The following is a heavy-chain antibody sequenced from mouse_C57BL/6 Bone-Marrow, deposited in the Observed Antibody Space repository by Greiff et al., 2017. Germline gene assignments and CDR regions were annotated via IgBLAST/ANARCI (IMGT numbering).Heavy chain of an antibody. CDR2: ISDGGSYT. D-gene: IGHD2-3*01. CDR1: GFTFSSYA. V-gene: IGHV5-4*01. Sequence: EVKVVESGGGLVKPGGSLKLSCAASGFTFSSYAMSWVRQTPEKRLEWVATISDGGSYTYYPDNVKGRFTISRDNAKNKLYLQMSHLKSEDTAMYYCARDGWWYFDVWGTGTTVTVSS. CDR3: ARDGWWYFDV. J-gene: IGHJ1*03.